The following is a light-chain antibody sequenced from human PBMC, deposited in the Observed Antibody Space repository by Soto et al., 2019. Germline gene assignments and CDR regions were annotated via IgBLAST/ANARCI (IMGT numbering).Light chain of an antibody. Sequence: SYELTQPPSVSVAPGQTARIPCGGDNIGIRSVHWYQQKPGQAPVVVVYDDSDRPSGIPERFSGSNSGNTATLTISWVEAGDEADYYFQVWDASSDHNVFGTGTKVTVL. CDR3: QVWDASSDHNV. J-gene: IGLJ1*01. V-gene: IGLV3-21*02. CDR2: DDS. CDR1: NIGIRS.